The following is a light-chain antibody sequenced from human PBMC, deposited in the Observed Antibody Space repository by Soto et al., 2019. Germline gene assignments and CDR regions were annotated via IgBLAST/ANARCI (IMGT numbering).Light chain of an antibody. Sequence: QPVLTQPASVSGSPGQSITISCTGTSSDVGGYNYVSWYQQHPGKAPKLMIYDVSNRPSGVSNRFSGPKSGNTASLTISGLQTEDEADYYCCSYTSSITRYVFGTGTKVTVL. J-gene: IGLJ1*01. CDR1: SSDVGGYNY. V-gene: IGLV2-14*01. CDR3: CSYTSSITRYV. CDR2: DVS.